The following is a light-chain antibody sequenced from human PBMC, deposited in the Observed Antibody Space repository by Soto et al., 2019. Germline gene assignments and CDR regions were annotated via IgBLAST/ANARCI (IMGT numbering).Light chain of an antibody. J-gene: IGKJ1*01. CDR1: QSISSW. CDR2: KAS. Sequence: DIQMTQSPSTLSASVGDRVTITCRASQSISSWLVWYQQKPGKAPKLLIYKASTLESGVPSNFSGSGSGTEFTLTISSLQPEDFATYYCQQYKRDPWTFGQGTKVDVK. CDR3: QQYKRDPWT. V-gene: IGKV1-5*03.